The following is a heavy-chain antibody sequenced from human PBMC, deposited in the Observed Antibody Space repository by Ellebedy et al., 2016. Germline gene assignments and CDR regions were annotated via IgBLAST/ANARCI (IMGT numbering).Heavy chain of an antibody. CDR2: IYYSGST. CDR3: ARGFPSYSSSWYYMDV. Sequence: SETLSLXXTVSGGSISRGDYYWSWIRQPPGKGLEWIGYIYYSGSTYYNPSLKSRVTISVDTSKNQFSLKLSSVTAADTAVYYCARGFPSYSSSWYYMDVWGQGTLVTVSS. J-gene: IGHJ4*02. CDR1: GGSISRGDYY. V-gene: IGHV4-30-4*01. D-gene: IGHD6-13*01.